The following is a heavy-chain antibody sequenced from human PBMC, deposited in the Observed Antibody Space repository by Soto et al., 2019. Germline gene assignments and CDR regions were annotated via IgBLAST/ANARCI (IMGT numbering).Heavy chain of an antibody. V-gene: IGHV1-24*01. D-gene: IGHD3-16*02. Sequence: ASVKVSCKVSGYTLTELSMHWVRQAPGKGLEWMGGFDPEDGETIYAQKFQGRVTMTEDTSTDTAYMELSSLRSEDTAVYYCATLPTVWGSYRPPKDVWGKGTTVTVSS. CDR3: ATLPTVWGSYRPPKDV. CDR1: GYTLTELS. J-gene: IGHJ6*04. CDR2: FDPEDGET.